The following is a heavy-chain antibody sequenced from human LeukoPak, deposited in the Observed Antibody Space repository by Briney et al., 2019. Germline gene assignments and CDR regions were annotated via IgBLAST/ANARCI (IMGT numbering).Heavy chain of an antibody. CDR3: ARDQHSEIGVGANDY. J-gene: IGHJ4*02. D-gene: IGHD1-26*01. Sequence: GGSLRLSCAASGFTFSSYAMHWVRQAPGKGLEWVAVISFDGSDKYYADSVKGRFTISRDNSKNTLYLQMNSLRAEDMAVYYCARDQHSEIGVGANDYWGQGTLVTASS. CDR2: ISFDGSDK. V-gene: IGHV3-30-3*01. CDR1: GFTFSSYA.